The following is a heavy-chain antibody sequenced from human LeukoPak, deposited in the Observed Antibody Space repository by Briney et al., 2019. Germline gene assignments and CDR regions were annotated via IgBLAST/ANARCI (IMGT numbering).Heavy chain of an antibody. D-gene: IGHD2-15*01. J-gene: IGHJ5*02. CDR3: ARGYCSGGSCGRKAWFDP. CDR2: IYYSGST. V-gene: IGHV4-30-4*08. Sequence: SETLSLTCTVSGGSLTSTYYFWGWIRQSPGKGLEWIGYIYYSGSTYYNPSLKSRVTISVDTSKNQFSLKLSSVTAADTAVYYCARGYCSGGSCGRKAWFDPWGQGTLVTVSS. CDR1: GGSLTSTYYF.